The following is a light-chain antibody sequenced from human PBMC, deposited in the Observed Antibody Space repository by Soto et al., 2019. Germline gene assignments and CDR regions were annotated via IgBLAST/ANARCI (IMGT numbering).Light chain of an antibody. CDR2: DAS. V-gene: IGKV1-33*01. Sequence: DIQMTQSPSSLSASVGDRLIITCQASQDIKNYINCYQQKPGKAPNLLIYDASSLQTGVPSRFSGSGSGTHFTFTTNSLQPEDFATYYCQQYDLLPITFGQGTRLEIK. J-gene: IGKJ5*01. CDR3: QQYDLLPIT. CDR1: QDIKNY.